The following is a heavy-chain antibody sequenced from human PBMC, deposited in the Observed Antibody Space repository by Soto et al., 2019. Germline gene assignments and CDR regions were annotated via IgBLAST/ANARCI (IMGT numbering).Heavy chain of an antibody. J-gene: IGHJ4*02. Sequence: QVQLVESGGGVVQPGRSLRLSCAASGFTFSSHSIQWVRQATGKGLEWVAVISYDGSIQYYADSVKGRFTISRDNSKNTAYLQMNSLRAEDTAVFYCAREWSTSGDLDYWGQGTLVIVSS. D-gene: IGHD3-10*01. CDR2: ISYDGSIQ. CDR3: AREWSTSGDLDY. V-gene: IGHV3-30-3*01. CDR1: GFTFSSHS.